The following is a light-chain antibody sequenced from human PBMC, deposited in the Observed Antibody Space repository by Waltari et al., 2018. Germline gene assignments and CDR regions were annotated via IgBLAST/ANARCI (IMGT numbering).Light chain of an antibody. CDR3: QLYGSSPLFT. Sequence: EIVLTQSPGTLSLSPGERATLSCRASQSVDSNFLAWYQQKPGQAPRLLIDGASNRAADIPVRFRGSESGTDFTLTISRLEPEDFALYYCQLYGSSPLFTFGPGTKVDIK. V-gene: IGKV3-20*01. J-gene: IGKJ3*01. CDR1: QSVDSNF. CDR2: GAS.